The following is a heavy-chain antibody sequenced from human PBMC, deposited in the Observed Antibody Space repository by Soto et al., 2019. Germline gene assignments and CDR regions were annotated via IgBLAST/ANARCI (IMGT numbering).Heavy chain of an antibody. CDR3: ARGSSYRAARNHDAFDI. CDR2: INPNSGGT. D-gene: IGHD6-6*01. Sequence: QVPLVQSGAEVKKPGASVKVSCKASGYTFTGYYMHWVRQAPGQGLEWMGWINPNSGGTNYAQKFQGWVTMTRDTSISTAYMELSRLRSDDTAVYYCARGSSYRAARNHDAFDIWGQGTMVTVSS. CDR1: GYTFTGYY. V-gene: IGHV1-2*04. J-gene: IGHJ3*02.